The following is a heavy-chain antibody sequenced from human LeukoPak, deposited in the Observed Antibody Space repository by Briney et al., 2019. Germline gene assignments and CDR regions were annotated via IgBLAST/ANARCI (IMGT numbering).Heavy chain of an antibody. V-gene: IGHV4-39*07. CDR2: IYYSGST. Sequence: SETLSLTCTVSGGSISSSGYYWGWIRQPPGKGLEWIGSIYYSGSTYYNPSLKSRVTISVDTSKNQFSLKLSSVTAADTAVYYCARNSYGHLNWFDPWGQGTLVTVSS. CDR1: GGSISSSGYY. J-gene: IGHJ5*02. D-gene: IGHD5-18*01. CDR3: ARNSYGHLNWFDP.